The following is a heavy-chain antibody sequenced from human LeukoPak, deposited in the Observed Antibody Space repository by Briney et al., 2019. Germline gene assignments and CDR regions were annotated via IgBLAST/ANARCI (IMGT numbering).Heavy chain of an antibody. CDR3: ARDQASGREPSTFDY. CDR2: INPSGGST. CDR1: GYTFTSYY. Sequence: ASVKVSCTASGYTFTSYYMHWVRQAPGQGLEWMGIINPSGGSTSYAQKFQGRVTMTRDTSTSTVYMELSSLRSEDTAVYYCARDQASGREPSTFDYWGQGTLVTVSS. J-gene: IGHJ4*02. D-gene: IGHD3-10*01. V-gene: IGHV1-46*01.